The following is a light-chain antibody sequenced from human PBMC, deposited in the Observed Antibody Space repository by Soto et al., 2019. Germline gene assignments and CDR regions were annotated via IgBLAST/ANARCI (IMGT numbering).Light chain of an antibody. V-gene: IGLV2-14*01. CDR1: SSDVGGYDY. J-gene: IGLJ2*01. CDR3: SSYTSNTYVL. CDR2: EVN. Sequence: QLVLTQPASVSGSPGQSITISCTGTSSDVGGYDYVSWYQQHPGKAPKLMIYEVNDRPSGVSNRFSGSKSGNTASLTISGLQAEDEADYYCSSYTSNTYVLFGGGTKVTVL.